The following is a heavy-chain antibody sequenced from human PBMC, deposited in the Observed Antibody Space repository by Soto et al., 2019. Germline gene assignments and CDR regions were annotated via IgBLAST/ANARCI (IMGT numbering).Heavy chain of an antibody. CDR1: GGSISSYY. Sequence: QVQLQESGPGLVKPSETLSLTCTVSGGSISSYYWSWIRQPPGKGLEWIGDIYYSGSTNYNPSLKRPVTISVDTSKKQSSLKLSSVTAADTAVYYCARVWGYAFDIWGQGTMVTVSS. CDR3: ARVWGYAFDI. J-gene: IGHJ3*02. CDR2: IYYSGST. D-gene: IGHD7-27*01. V-gene: IGHV4-59*08.